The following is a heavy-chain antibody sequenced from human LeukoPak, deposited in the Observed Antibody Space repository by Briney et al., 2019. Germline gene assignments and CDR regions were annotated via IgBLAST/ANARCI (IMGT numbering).Heavy chain of an antibody. V-gene: IGHV1-18*01. Sequence: ASVKVSCKASGYTFTSYGISWVRQAPGQGLEWMGWISAYNGNTNYAQKLQGRVTMTTGTSTSTAYMELRSLRSDDTAVYYCARSRGHRITMVRGVAYYFDYWGQGTLVTVSS. CDR1: GYTFTSYG. J-gene: IGHJ4*02. CDR3: ARSRGHRITMVRGVAYYFDY. D-gene: IGHD3-10*01. CDR2: ISAYNGNT.